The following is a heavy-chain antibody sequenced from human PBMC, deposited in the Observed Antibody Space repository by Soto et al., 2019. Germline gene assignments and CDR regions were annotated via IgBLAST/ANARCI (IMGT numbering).Heavy chain of an antibody. CDR1: GGSISSGDYY. J-gene: IGHJ4*02. Sequence: SETLSLTCTVSGGSISSGDYYGSWFRQPPGKGLEWIGYIYYSGSTYYNPSLKSRVTISVDTSKNQFSLKLSSVTAADTAVYYCAREVGIVVVISDWGQGTLVTVS. V-gene: IGHV4-30-4*01. CDR3: AREVGIVVVISD. CDR2: IYYSGST. D-gene: IGHD3-22*01.